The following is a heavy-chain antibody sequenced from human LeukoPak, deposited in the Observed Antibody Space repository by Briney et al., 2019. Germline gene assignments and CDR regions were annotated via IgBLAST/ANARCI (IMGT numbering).Heavy chain of an antibody. Sequence: SETLSLTCTVSGGSISSYYWSWIRQPAGKGLEWIGRIYTSGSTNYNPSLKSRVTMSVDTSKNQFSLKLSSVTAEDTAVYYCAKEVLWGDQLPDWGQGALVTVSS. D-gene: IGHD2-2*01. V-gene: IGHV4-4*07. J-gene: IGHJ4*02. CDR1: GGSISSYY. CDR3: AKEVLWGDQLPD. CDR2: IYTSGST.